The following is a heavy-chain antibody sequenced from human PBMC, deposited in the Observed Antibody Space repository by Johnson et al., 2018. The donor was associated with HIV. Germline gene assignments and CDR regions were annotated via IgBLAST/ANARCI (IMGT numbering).Heavy chain of an antibody. Sequence: EVQLVESGGGLVQPGRSLRLSCAASGFTFDDYAMHWVRQAPGKGLERVSGNSWNSGSLGHADSVKGRFTTSSDNAKNTLYLQMNSLRSEDTAVYYCARVGYSLDAFDIWGQGTMVTVSS. V-gene: IGHV3-9*01. CDR3: ARVGYSLDAFDI. J-gene: IGHJ3*02. CDR1: GFTFDDYA. CDR2: NSWNSGSL. D-gene: IGHD2-21*01.